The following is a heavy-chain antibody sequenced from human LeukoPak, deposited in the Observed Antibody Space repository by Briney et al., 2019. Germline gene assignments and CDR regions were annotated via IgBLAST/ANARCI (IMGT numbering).Heavy chain of an antibody. J-gene: IGHJ4*02. V-gene: IGHV3-30*02. CDR3: AKDGTSYYYIYY. Sequence: GGSLRLSCAASGSTFNNYGMHWVRQAPGKGLEWLAFIRYDGSNTYYADSVKGRFTVSRDDSKNTLYLQMNSLGGDDTAVYYCAKDGTSYYYIYYWGQGTLVTVSS. D-gene: IGHD2/OR15-2a*01. CDR1: GSTFNNYG. CDR2: IRYDGSNT.